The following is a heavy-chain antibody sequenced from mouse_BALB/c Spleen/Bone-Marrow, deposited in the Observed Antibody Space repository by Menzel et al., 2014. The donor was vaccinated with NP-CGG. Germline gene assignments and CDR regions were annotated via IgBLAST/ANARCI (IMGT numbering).Heavy chain of an antibody. J-gene: IGHJ3*01. CDR3: ARGADDDWFAY. CDR1: GYTFTSYN. V-gene: IGHV1-12*01. Sequence: QSGAELVKPGASVKMSCKASGYTFTSYNMHWLKRKPGQGLEWIGAIYPGNGDTSYNQKFKGKATLTADKSSSTAYMHLSSLTSEDSAVYYCARGADDDWFAYWGQGTLVTVSA. CDR2: IYPGNGDT.